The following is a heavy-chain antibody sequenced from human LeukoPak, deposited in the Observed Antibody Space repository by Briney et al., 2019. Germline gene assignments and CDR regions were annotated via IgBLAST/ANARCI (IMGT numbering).Heavy chain of an antibody. D-gene: IGHD6-19*01. CDR3: AKSRARIAVAGTVYFQH. V-gene: IGHV3-23*01. J-gene: IGHJ1*01. CDR2: ISGSGGST. CDR1: GFTFSSYA. Sequence: PGGSLRLSCAASGFTFSSYAMSWVRQAPGKGLEWVSAISGSGGSTYYADSVKGRFTISRDNSKNTLYLQMNSLTAEDTAVYYCAKSRARIAVAGTVYFQHWGQGTLVTVSS.